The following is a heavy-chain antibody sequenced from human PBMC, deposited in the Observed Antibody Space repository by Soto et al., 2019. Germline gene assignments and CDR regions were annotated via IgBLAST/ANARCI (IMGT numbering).Heavy chain of an antibody. D-gene: IGHD3-3*01. CDR2: IVVGSGNT. Sequence: SLKVSCKASGFTFTSTAMQWVRQARGQRLEWIGWIVVGSGNTNYAQKFQERVTITRDMSTSTAYMELSSLRSEDTAVYYCAEDAYDLLPHHAFDIWVKGTMDTVSS. V-gene: IGHV1-58*02. J-gene: IGHJ3*02. CDR1: GFTFTSTA. CDR3: AEDAYDLLPHHAFDI.